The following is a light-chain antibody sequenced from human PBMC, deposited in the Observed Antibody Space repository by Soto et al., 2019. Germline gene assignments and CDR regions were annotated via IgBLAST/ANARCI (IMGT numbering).Light chain of an antibody. J-gene: IGLJ7*01. CDR3: SSYTSRSTTV. Sequence: QSALTQPPSVSGSPGQSVTISCTGTSSDVGSYNRVSWYQQPPGTAPKLMIYEVSNRPSGVPDRFSGSKSGNTASLTISGLQAEDEADYYCSSYTSRSTTVFGGGTQLTVL. V-gene: IGLV2-18*02. CDR2: EVS. CDR1: SSDVGSYNR.